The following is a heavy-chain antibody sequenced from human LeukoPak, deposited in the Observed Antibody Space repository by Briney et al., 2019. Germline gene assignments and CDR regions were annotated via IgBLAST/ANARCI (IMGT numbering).Heavy chain of an antibody. CDR1: GYTFTGYY. CDR3: ARGYCSSTSCYLYFDY. Sequence: ASVKVSCKASGYTFTGYYMHWVLQAPGQGLEWMGWINPNSGGTNYAQKFQGRVTMTRDTSISTAYMELSRLRSDDTAVYYCARGYCSSTSCYLYFDYWGQGTLVTVSS. J-gene: IGHJ4*02. CDR2: INPNSGGT. V-gene: IGHV1-2*02. D-gene: IGHD2-2*01.